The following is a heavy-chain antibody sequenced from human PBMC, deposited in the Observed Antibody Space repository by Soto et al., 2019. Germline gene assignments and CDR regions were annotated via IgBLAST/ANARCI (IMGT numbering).Heavy chain of an antibody. CDR1: GYSFTNFH. Sequence: ASVKVSCKAPGYSFTNFHIHWVRQAPGQGLEWMGMIDPSGGITRDAQRLQGRITMTRDASTSTVYMELRSLTSEDTAVYYCARDVIVYFIYQPIGYYIVFWGPGTLVTVS. CDR3: ARDVIVYFIYQPIGYYIVF. J-gene: IGHJ4*02. CDR2: IDPSGGIT. D-gene: IGHD3-22*01. V-gene: IGHV1-46*01.